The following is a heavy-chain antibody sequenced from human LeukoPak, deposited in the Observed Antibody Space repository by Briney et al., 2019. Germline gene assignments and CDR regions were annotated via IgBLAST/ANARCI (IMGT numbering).Heavy chain of an antibody. CDR3: ARRAYSGSPYYYYGKDV. D-gene: IGHD1-26*01. V-gene: IGHV5-51*01. J-gene: IGHJ6*02. CDR1: GYSFTSYW. CDR2: IYPADYET. Sequence: GESLKISCKVSGYSFTSYWIARVRQMSGQGLELMGIIYPADYETKSSPCFQGKVTISVDKSISTAYLHWSSLKASHTAMYYCARRAYSGSPYYYYGKDVWGRGTTVSVSS.